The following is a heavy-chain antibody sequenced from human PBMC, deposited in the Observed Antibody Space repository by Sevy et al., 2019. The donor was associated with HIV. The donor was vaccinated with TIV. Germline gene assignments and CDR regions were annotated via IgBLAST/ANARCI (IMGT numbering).Heavy chain of an antibody. V-gene: IGHV3-11*01. CDR1: GFTFSDYY. D-gene: IGHD3-16*02. CDR3: GRDRGGERSTGYSSSWYFPYVWGSYREGTYFDY. J-gene: IGHJ4*02. CDR2: ISSSGSAI. Sequence: GGSLRLSCAASGFTFSDYYMSWIRQAPGKGLEWVSYISSSGSAIYYADSVKGRFTISRDNAKNSLYLQMNSLRAEDTAVYYCGRDRGGERSTGYSSSWYFPYVWGSYREGTYFDYWGQGTLVTVSS.